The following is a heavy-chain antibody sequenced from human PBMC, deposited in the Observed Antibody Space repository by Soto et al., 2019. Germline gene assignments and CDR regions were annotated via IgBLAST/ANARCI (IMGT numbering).Heavy chain of an antibody. Sequence: QVQLVQSGAEVKNPGASVKVSCKASGYSFTRYGIGWARQAPGQGLEWMGWINAYNGNTNYAQNLQGRLTLTTDTSTNTAYMELRRLRYTDKDIYYCAMVDVYVTPSPQDVWGQGTTVTVSS. CDR1: GYSFTRYG. J-gene: IGHJ6*02. V-gene: IGHV1-18*01. D-gene: IGHD3-16*01. CDR3: AMVDVYVTPSPQDV. CDR2: INAYNGNT.